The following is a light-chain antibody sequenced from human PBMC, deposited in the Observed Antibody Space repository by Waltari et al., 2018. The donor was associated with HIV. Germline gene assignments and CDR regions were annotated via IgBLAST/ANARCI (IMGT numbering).Light chain of an antibody. CDR3: MQGTVWPLT. J-gene: IGKJ4*01. V-gene: IGKV2-30*02. CDR1: QSLVHIDGNTN. CDR2: KVS. Sequence: DVAMTQSPLSLPVPLGQSASIPCKSSQSLVHIDGNTNLNWFHQRPGKPPRRLIYKVSYRDSGVPERFSGSGSGTVFTLQINTVEAEDAGVYFCMQGTVWPLTFGGGTRLEIQ.